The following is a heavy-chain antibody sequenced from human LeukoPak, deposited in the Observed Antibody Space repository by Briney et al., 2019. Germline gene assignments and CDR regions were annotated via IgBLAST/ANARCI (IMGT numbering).Heavy chain of an antibody. CDR3: ARDLSFGSLDF. CDR1: GFTLSSHG. CDR2: IWYDGTRE. V-gene: IGHV3-33*01. J-gene: IGHJ4*02. Sequence: GGSLRLSCAASGFTLSSHGMHWVRQAPGKGLEGVALIWYDGTRENYADSVKGRFTISRDLSKNTLNLQMNSLRVEDTAVFYCARDLSFGSLDFRGQGTLVTVSS. D-gene: IGHD1-26*01.